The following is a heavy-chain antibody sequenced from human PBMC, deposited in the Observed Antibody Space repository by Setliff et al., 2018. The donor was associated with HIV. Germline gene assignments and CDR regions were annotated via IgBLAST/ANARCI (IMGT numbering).Heavy chain of an antibody. CDR2: IQGDGSRT. Sequence: HGESLKISCAASGFTFRRFSMHWVRQAPGKALEWVSLIQGDGSRTYYADSVKGRFTISRDNRKNSLYLQMNSLTDEDTAWYYCAKELDCGGDCFAYFDSWGQGTLVTVSS. CDR1: GFTFRRFS. D-gene: IGHD2-21*02. J-gene: IGHJ4*02. V-gene: IGHV3-43D*04. CDR3: AKELDCGGDCFAYFDS.